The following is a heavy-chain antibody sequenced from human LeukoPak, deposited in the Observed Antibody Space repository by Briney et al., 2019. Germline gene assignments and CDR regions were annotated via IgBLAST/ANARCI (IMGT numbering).Heavy chain of an antibody. CDR3: ARRTLDGGGYVFGHPTEPFYFDF. V-gene: IGHV3-23*01. J-gene: IGHJ4*02. D-gene: IGHD3-22*01. CDR1: GFTFASYA. CDR2: VTANGFSS. Sequence: GGSLRLSCAASGFTFASYAMTWVRQAPGKGLEWVSAVTANGFSSYYADSVKGRFTISRDNSNNTLFLQVNSLRSDDTAIYYCARRTLDGGGYVFGHPTEPFYFDFWGQGTLVTVSS.